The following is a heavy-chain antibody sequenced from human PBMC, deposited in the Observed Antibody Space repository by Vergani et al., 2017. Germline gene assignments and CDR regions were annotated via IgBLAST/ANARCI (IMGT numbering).Heavy chain of an antibody. J-gene: IGHJ4*02. CDR2: ISWDGGST. D-gene: IGHD3-3*01. CDR3: AKDLEMVIISEPDY. CDR1: GFTFDDYT. V-gene: IGHV3-43*01. Sequence: EVQLVESGGVVVQPGGSLRLSCAASGFTFDDYTMHWVRQAPGKGLEWVSLISWDGGSTYYADSVKGRFTISRDNSKNSLYLQMNSLRTEDTALYYCAKDLEMVIISEPDYWGQGNLVTVSS.